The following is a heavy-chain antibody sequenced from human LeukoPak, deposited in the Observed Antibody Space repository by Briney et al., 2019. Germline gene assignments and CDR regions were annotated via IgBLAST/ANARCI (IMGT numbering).Heavy chain of an antibody. CDR3: ARDSDYGARS. D-gene: IGHD4-17*01. Sequence: SQTLSLTCTVSGGSISSGGYYWSWIRQHPGKGLEWIGYIYYSGSTYYNPSLKSRVTISVDTSKNQFSLKLSSVTAAGTAVYYCARDSDYGARSWGQGTLVTVSS. CDR1: GGSISSGGYY. V-gene: IGHV4-31*03. J-gene: IGHJ4*02. CDR2: IYYSGST.